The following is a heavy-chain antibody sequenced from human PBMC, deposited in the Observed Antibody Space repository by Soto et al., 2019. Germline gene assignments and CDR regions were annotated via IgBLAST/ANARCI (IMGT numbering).Heavy chain of an antibody. J-gene: IGHJ3*02. Sequence: QVQLQESGPGLVKPSGTLSLTCAVSGGSISTENWWSWVRQPPGKGLEWIGEIYQGGGARYNPSLRRRVTRSVDKSKSQFSLNLSSVTAADTAVYYCARLIMSANSFDIWGQGTMVTVSS. CDR3: ARLIMSANSFDI. V-gene: IGHV4-4*02. D-gene: IGHD2-8*01. CDR1: GGSISTENW. CDR2: IYQGGGA.